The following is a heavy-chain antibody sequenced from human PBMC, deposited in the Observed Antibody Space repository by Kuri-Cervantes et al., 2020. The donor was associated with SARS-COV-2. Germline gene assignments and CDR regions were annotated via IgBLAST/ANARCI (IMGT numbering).Heavy chain of an antibody. J-gene: IGHJ4*02. V-gene: IGHV3-23*01. Sequence: LSLTCAYSGFTLSSYALSWARQAPGKGLEWVSAISGSGGSTYYADSVKGRFTITRDNSKNTLYLHMNSMRAEYTDVYYCATGWSLAIWGQGTLVTVSS. CDR2: ISGSGGST. CDR3: ATGWSLAI. CDR1: GFTLSSYA. D-gene: IGHD2-8*01.